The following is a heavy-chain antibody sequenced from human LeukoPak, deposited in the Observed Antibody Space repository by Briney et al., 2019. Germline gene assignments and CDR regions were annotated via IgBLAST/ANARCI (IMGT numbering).Heavy chain of an antibody. D-gene: IGHD3-9*01. CDR2: ISAYNGNT. CDR1: GYTFTSYG. CDR3: ASGNDLFTEYLTWFDP. J-gene: IGHJ5*02. V-gene: IGHV1-18*01. Sequence: GASVKVSCKASGYTFTSYGISWVRQAPGQGLEWMGWISAYNGNTNYAQKLQGRVTITADESTSTAYMELSSLTSEDTAIYYCASGNDLFTEYLTWFDPWGQGTLVTVSS.